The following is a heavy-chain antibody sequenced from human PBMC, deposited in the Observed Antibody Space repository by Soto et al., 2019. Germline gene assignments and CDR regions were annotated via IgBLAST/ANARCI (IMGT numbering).Heavy chain of an antibody. CDR2: ISGSGGTT. D-gene: IGHD1-26*01. J-gene: IGHJ4*02. CDR1: GFTFASYA. CDR3: AKYTGSSGSYFGY. Sequence: EVQLLESGGGLVQPGGSLRLSCAASGFTFASYAMKWVRQAPGEGLEWVSAISGSGGTTYYADSVMGRFTISRDNSKNTLYLQMNSLSAEDTAVYYCAKYTGSSGSYFGYWGQGTLVTVSS. V-gene: IGHV3-23*01.